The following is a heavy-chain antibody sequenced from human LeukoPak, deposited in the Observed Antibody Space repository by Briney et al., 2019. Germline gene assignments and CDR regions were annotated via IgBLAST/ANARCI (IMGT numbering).Heavy chain of an antibody. D-gene: IGHD6-25*01. CDR3: AKDIGPAVGSPDFDY. CDR2: ITWDGGTT. Sequence: GGSLRLSCAASGFTFDDYAMHWLRHAPGKGLEGVSLITWDGGTTYYADPVKGRFTISRDNSKNSLYLQMNSVRTEDTALYYCAKDIGPAVGSPDFDYWGQGTLVTVSS. CDR1: GFTFDDYA. J-gene: IGHJ4*02. V-gene: IGHV3-43*01.